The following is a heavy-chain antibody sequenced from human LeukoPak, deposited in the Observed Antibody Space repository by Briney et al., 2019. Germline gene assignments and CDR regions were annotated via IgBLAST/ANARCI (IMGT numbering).Heavy chain of an antibody. CDR1: GFTFSTYG. Sequence: PGGSLRLSCAASGFTFSTYGMHWVRQAPGKGLDWVALIWYDGNEKHYADSAKGRFTISRDNSQNTLYLHMSSLRAEDTAIYYCATEQEGRRAAFDHWGQGTLVTVSS. D-gene: IGHD1/OR15-1a*01. CDR3: ATEQEGRRAAFDH. J-gene: IGHJ4*02. V-gene: IGHV3-30*02. CDR2: IWYDGNEK.